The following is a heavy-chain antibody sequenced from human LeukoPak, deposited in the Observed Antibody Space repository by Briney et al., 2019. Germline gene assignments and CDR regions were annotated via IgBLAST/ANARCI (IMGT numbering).Heavy chain of an antibody. CDR3: AKDRWDSSGYSH. CDR2: ISGSGGST. CDR1: GFTFTSYG. V-gene: IGHV3-23*01. Sequence: GGSLRLSCAASGFTFTSYGMSWVRQAPGKGLECVSAISGSGGSTYYADSVKGRFTISRDNSKNTLYLQMNSLRAEDTAVYYCAKDRWDSSGYSHWGQGTLVTVSS. J-gene: IGHJ4*02. D-gene: IGHD3-22*01.